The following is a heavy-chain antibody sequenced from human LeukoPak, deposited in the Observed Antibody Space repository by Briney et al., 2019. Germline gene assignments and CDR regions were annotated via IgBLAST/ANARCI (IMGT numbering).Heavy chain of an antibody. D-gene: IGHD1-1*01. V-gene: IGHV3-23*01. CDR2: ISGSGGST. J-gene: IGHJ4*02. CDR1: GFTFSSYA. Sequence: GSLRLSCAASGFTFSSYAMSWVRQAPGKGLEWVSAISGSGGSTYYADSVKGRFTISRDNSKNTLYLQMNSLRAEDTAVYYCARGSAVQTFFDYWGQGTLVTVSS. CDR3: ARGSAVQTFFDY.